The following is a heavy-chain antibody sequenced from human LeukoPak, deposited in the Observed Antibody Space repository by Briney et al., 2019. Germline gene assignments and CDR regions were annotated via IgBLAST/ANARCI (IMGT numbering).Heavy chain of an antibody. CDR1: GFTFSSYS. D-gene: IGHD3-3*01. J-gene: IGHJ3*02. CDR2: ISSSSSTI. Sequence: GGSLRLSCAASGFTFSSYSMNWVRQAPGKGLEWVSYISSSSSTIYYADSVKGRFTISRDNAKNTLYLQMNSLRAEDTAVYYCARVSGNDAFDIWGQGTMVTVSS. CDR3: ARVSGNDAFDI. V-gene: IGHV3-48*01.